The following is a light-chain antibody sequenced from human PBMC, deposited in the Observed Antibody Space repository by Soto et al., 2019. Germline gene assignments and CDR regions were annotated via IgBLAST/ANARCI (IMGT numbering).Light chain of an antibody. CDR3: SSYTSASTPLV. CDR1: GSDVGGYNY. CDR2: DVS. Sequence: QSALTQPASVSGSPGQSIPISCTGTGSDVGGYNYVSWYQQHPGKAPKVMIYDVSNRPSGVSNRFSGSKSGNTASLTISGLQAEDEADYYCSSYTSASTPLVFGGGTKLTVL. J-gene: IGLJ2*01. V-gene: IGLV2-14*01.